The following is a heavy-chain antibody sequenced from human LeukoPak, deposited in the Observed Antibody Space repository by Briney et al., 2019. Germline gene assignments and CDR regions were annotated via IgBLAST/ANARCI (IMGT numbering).Heavy chain of an antibody. D-gene: IGHD5-12*01. Sequence: SDTQSLTCTLSGGSISSYSWNWIPHSPGKGLEWIGRVYHSGCINYSPSLKSRVTISVDTSKNQFSLNLSSVTAADTAVYYCVSSYGGYVLDYWGQGTLVIVSS. V-gene: IGHV4-59*07. CDR2: VYHSGCI. CDR1: GGSISSYS. J-gene: IGHJ4*02. CDR3: VSSYGGYVLDY.